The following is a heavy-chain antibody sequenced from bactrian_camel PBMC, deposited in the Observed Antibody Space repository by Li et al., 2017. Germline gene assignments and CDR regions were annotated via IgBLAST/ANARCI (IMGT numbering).Heavy chain of an antibody. D-gene: IGHD2*01. V-gene: IGHV3S40*01. Sequence: VQLVESGGDLVQPGGSLRLSCAVSGFNFTRYYMGWVRQAPGKEREGVARIYARSGSTYYADFVKGRFTISHDNAENTVYLQMNNLKPEDAAMYYCAAVPRRSGYRSCRPGDAPFSYYGQGTQVTVS. CDR1: GFNFTRYY. J-gene: IGHJ4*01. CDR2: IYARSGST.